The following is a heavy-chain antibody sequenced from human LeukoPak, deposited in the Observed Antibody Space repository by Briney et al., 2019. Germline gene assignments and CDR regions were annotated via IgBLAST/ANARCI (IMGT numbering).Heavy chain of an antibody. CDR3: ARENPYGSGSYYKSFDY. V-gene: IGHV1-18*01. CDR2: ISAYNGNT. CDR1: GYTFTTYV. Sequence: ASVEVSCKTSGYTFTTYVFNWVRQAPGQGLEWMGWISAYNGNTNYAQKFQGRVTITADESTSTAYMELSSLRSEDTAVYYCARENPYGSGSYYKSFDYWGQGTLVTVSS. D-gene: IGHD3-10*01. J-gene: IGHJ4*02.